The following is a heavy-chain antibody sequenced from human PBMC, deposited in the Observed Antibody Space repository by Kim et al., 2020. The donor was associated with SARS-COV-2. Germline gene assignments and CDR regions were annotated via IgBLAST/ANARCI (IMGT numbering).Heavy chain of an antibody. D-gene: IGHD3-9*01. CDR2: INPSGGST. J-gene: IGHJ5*02. CDR1: GYTFTSYY. CDR3: ARETIYDIPTGGWFDP. Sequence: ASVKVSCKASGYTFTSYYMHWVRQAPGQGLEWMGIINPSGGSTSYAQKFQGRVTMTRDTSTSTVYMELSSLRSEDTAVYYCARETIYDIPTGGWFDPWGQGTLVTVSS. V-gene: IGHV1-46*01.